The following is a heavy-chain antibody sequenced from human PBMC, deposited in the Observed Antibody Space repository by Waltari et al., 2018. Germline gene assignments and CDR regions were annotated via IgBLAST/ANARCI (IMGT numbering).Heavy chain of an antibody. J-gene: IGHJ5*02. V-gene: IGHV1-2*02. CDR1: GYTFTGYY. D-gene: IGHD2-15*01. CDR3: ARPRRYGTGGTCYSNWLDP. CDR2: LDPKSGGT. Sequence: QVQLVQSGAEVKKPGASVKVSCKASGYTFTGYYIHWVRQAPGQGLEWVGWLDPKSGGTHFSQKFQDRVTMTRDTSIRTAYMELSRLKSDDTAVYYCARPRRYGTGGTCYSNWLDPWGQGTLVTVSS.